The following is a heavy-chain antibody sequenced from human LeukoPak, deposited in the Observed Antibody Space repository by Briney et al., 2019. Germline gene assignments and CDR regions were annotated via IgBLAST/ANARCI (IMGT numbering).Heavy chain of an antibody. V-gene: IGHV3-74*01. Sequence: PGGSLRLPCAASGFTFSSYWMHWVRQAPGKGLVWVSRINSDGSSTSYADSVKGRFTISRDNAKNALYLQMNSLRAEDTAVYYCARLGSQGGVAALDYWGQGTLVTVSS. J-gene: IGHJ4*02. CDR1: GFTFSSYW. CDR3: ARLGSQGGVAALDY. CDR2: INSDGSST. D-gene: IGHD6-25*01.